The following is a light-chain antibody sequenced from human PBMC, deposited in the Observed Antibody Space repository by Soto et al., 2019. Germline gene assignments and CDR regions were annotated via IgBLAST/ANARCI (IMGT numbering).Light chain of an antibody. CDR1: QSVSSSY. J-gene: IGKJ1*01. CDR2: GAS. Sequence: EIVLTQSPGTLSLSPGERATLSCRASQSVSSSYLAWHQQKPGQAPRLLIYGASGRATGIPDRFSGSGSGTDFTLTISSLQSGDFAVYYCQQYNNWPPKWTFGQGTKVDIK. CDR3: QQYNNWPPKWT. V-gene: IGKV3-20*01.